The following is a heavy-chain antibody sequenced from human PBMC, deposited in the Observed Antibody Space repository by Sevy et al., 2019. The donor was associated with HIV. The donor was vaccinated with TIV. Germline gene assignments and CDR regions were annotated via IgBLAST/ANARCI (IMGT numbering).Heavy chain of an antibody. V-gene: IGHV3-7*01. CDR2: IKEDGSGR. CDR1: GFTFGSYW. D-gene: IGHD4-17*01. J-gene: IGHJ4*02. Sequence: GGSLRLSCAASGFTFGSYWMTWVRQAPGKGLEWVANIKEDGSGRFYVDSVRGRFPVSRDNAQKKLYLQMKNLRGEDTALYYCARLYGSSSGRGLDNWGQGALVTVSS. CDR3: ARLYGSSSGRGLDN.